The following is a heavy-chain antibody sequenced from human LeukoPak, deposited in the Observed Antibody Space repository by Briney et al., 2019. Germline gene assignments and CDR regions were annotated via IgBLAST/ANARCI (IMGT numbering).Heavy chain of an antibody. V-gene: IGHV4-4*07. Sequence: SETLSLTCTVSGGSISSYYGSWIRQPAGRGLEWIGRIYTSGSTNYNPSLKSRVTMSVDTSKNQFSLKLSSVTAADTAVYYCARDLGSSGWYGSYYFDYWGQGTLVTVSS. CDR2: IYTSGST. CDR1: GGSISSYY. D-gene: IGHD6-19*01. J-gene: IGHJ4*02. CDR3: ARDLGSSGWYGSYYFDY.